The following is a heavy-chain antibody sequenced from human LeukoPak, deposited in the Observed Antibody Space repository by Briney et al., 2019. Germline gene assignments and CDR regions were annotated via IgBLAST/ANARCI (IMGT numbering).Heavy chain of an antibody. CDR1: GGTFSSYA. J-gene: IGHJ5*02. V-gene: IGHV1-69*13. CDR2: IIPIFGTA. CDR3: ARGSRKYQLLAWFDP. Sequence: EASVKVSCKASGGTFSSYAISWVRQAPGQGLEWMGGIIPIFGTANYVQKFQGRVTITADESTSTAHMELSSLRFEDTAVYYCARGSRKYQLLAWFDPWGQGTLVTVSS. D-gene: IGHD2-2*01.